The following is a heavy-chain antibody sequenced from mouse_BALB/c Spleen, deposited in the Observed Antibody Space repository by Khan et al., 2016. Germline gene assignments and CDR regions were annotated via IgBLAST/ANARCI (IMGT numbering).Heavy chain of an antibody. J-gene: IGHJ2*01. Sequence: QVQLKESGPGLVVPSQSLSITCTVSGFSLTSYGVHWVRQPPGTGLEWLGVIWAGGSTNYNSALMSRLSISKDNSKSQVFLKMNSLQTDDTAMYYCARDRDGYDFDYWSQGTTLTVSS. CDR2: IWAGGST. D-gene: IGHD2-2*01. CDR3: ARDRDGYDFDY. V-gene: IGHV2-9*02. CDR1: GFSLTSYG.